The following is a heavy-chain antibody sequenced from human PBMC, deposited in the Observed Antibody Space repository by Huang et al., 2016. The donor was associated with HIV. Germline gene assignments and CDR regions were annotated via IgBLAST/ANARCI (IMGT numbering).Heavy chain of an antibody. CDR1: GGSINSVTYY. Sequence: QVQLQESGPGLVKPSQTLSLTCTVSGGSINSVTYYWSWIRQPAGKGLEWIGHIYTSGSTNPNPSLKSRVTISVDTSKNQFSLKLSSVTAADTAVYYCAREALRPGAGIKGYFDYWGPGTRVTVSS. V-gene: IGHV4-61*09. D-gene: IGHD6-19*01. J-gene: IGHJ4*02. CDR3: AREALRPGAGIKGYFDY. CDR2: IYTSGST.